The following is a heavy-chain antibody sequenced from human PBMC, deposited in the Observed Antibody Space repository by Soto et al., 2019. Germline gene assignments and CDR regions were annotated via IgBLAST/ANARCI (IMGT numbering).Heavy chain of an antibody. J-gene: IGHJ1*01. CDR2: ISSSSRYI. CDR3: ARGFDILTGLYFQH. D-gene: IGHD3-9*01. CDR1: GFTFSSYS. Sequence: GGSLRLSCAASGFTFSSYSMNWVRQAPEKGLEWVSSISSSSRYIYYPDSVKGRFTISRDNAKNSLYLQMSSLRAEDTAVYYCARGFDILTGLYFQHWGQGTLVTVSS. V-gene: IGHV3-21*01.